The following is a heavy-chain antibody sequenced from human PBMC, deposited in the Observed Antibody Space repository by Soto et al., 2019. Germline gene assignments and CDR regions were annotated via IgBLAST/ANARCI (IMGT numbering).Heavy chain of an antibody. J-gene: IGHJ4*02. D-gene: IGHD6-6*01. Sequence: PGGSLRLSCAIFGFNVSSNYVSWVRQAPGKGLEWVSVIYGGGSTFYADSVEGRFTISRDNSENTMYLQMNSLRAEDTAVYYCARVYGSSSKFDYWGQGTLVTVSS. V-gene: IGHV3-66*01. CDR2: IYGGGST. CDR1: GFNVSSNY. CDR3: ARVYGSSSKFDY.